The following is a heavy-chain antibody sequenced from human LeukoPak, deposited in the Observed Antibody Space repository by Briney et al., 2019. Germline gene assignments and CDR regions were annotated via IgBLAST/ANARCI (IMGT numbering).Heavy chain of an antibody. V-gene: IGHV3-23*01. J-gene: IGHJ6*02. Sequence: GGSLRLSCAASGFTFSRYAMSWVRQAPGKGLEWVSVISGSGSRTDYADSVKGRLTISRDNSKNTLYLQMNSLRAEDTAVYYCAIPPLSGTGSSRPLAGMDVWGQGTTVTVSS. CDR2: ISGSGSRT. CDR3: AIPPLSGTGSSRPLAGMDV. CDR1: GFTFSRYA. D-gene: IGHD3-10*01.